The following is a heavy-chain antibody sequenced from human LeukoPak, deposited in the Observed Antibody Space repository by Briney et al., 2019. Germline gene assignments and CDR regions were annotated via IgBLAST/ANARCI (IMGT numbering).Heavy chain of an antibody. D-gene: IGHD3-10*01. CDR2: IYYSGST. V-gene: IGHV4-59*11. CDR1: GGSICSHY. CDR3: ARGGSTSYREFLYNWFDP. Sequence: SETLSLTCTVSGGSICSHYWSWIRQPPGKGLEWIGYIYYSGSTNYNPSLKSRVTISVDTSKNQFSLKLSSVTAADTAVYYCARGGSTSYREFLYNWFDPWGQGTLVTVSS. J-gene: IGHJ5*02.